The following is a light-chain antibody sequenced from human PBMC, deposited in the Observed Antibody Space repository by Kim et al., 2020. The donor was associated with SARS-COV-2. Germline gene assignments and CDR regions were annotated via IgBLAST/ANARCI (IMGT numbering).Light chain of an antibody. Sequence: SPWEKATLSCRASQSVSSSYLAWYQQKPGQAPRRLIYDASSRATGIPDRFSGSGSGTDFTLTISRLEPEDFAVYYCQQYGSSPWTFGQGTKVDIK. CDR2: DAS. V-gene: IGKV3-20*01. CDR1: QSVSSSY. J-gene: IGKJ1*01. CDR3: QQYGSSPWT.